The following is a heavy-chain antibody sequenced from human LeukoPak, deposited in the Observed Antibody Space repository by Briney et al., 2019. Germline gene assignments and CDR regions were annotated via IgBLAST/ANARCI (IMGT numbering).Heavy chain of an antibody. V-gene: IGHV4-59*01. J-gene: IGHJ4*02. CDR2: IYYSGST. CDR1: GSSISNYY. D-gene: IGHD6-13*01. Sequence: SETLSLTCTVSGSSISNYYWSWIRQPPGKGLEWIGYIYYSGSTNYNPSLKSRVTISLDASKNQFSLKLSSVTAADTAIYYCARLSRYSSTEDYWGQGTLVTVSP. CDR3: ARLSRYSSTEDY.